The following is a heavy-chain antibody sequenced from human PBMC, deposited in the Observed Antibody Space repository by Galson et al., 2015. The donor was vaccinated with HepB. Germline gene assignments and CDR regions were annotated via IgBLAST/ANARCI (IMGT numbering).Heavy chain of an antibody. CDR3: AKDAYDYVWGSYRDWYFDL. V-gene: IGHV3-30*18. D-gene: IGHD3-16*02. Sequence: SLRLSCAASGFTFSSYGMHWVRQAPGKGLEWVAVISYDGSNKYYADSVKGRFTISRDNSKNTLYLQMNSLRAEDTAVYYCAKDAYDYVWGSYRDWYFDLWGRGTLVTVSS. CDR1: GFTFSSYG. CDR2: ISYDGSNK. J-gene: IGHJ2*01.